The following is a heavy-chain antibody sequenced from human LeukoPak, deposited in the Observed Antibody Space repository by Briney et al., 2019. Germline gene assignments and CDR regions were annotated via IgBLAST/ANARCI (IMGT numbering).Heavy chain of an antibody. J-gene: IGHJ4*02. CDR3: ARGTDESATPLMRYFDY. V-gene: IGHV1-46*01. D-gene: IGHD1-14*01. Sequence: ASVKVSCKASGYTFTSYYMHWVRQAPGQGLEWMGIINPSGGSTSYAQKLQGRVTMTTDTSTSTAYMELRSLRSDDTAVYYCARGTDESATPLMRYFDYWGQGTLVTVSS. CDR1: GYTFTSYY. CDR2: INPSGGST.